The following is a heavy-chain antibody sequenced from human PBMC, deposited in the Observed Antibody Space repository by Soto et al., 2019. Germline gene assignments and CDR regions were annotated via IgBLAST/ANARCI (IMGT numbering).Heavy chain of an antibody. CDR1: GGSISSSSYY. Sequence: SETLSLTCTVSGGSISSSSYYWGWIRQPPGKGLEWIGSIYYSGSTYYNPSLKSRVTISVDTSKNQFSLKLSSVTAADTAVYYCARHRLRYFDYWGQGTLVTVSS. CDR3: ARHRLRYFDY. V-gene: IGHV4-39*01. J-gene: IGHJ4*02. CDR2: IYYSGST. D-gene: IGHD5-12*01.